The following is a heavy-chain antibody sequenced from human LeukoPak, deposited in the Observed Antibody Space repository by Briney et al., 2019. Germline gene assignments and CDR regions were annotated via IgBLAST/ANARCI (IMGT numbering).Heavy chain of an antibody. J-gene: IGHJ1*01. CDR2: ISSSSSYI. D-gene: IGHD3-3*01. CDR3: AREGVDDFWSGYSREYFQH. V-gene: IGHV3-21*01. CDR1: GFTFSSYS. Sequence: GGSLRLSCAASGFTFSSYSMNWVRQAPGKGLEWVSSISSSSSYIYYADSVKGRFTISRDNAKNSLYLQMNSLRAEDTAVYYCAREGVDDFWSGYSREYFQHWGQGTLVTVSS.